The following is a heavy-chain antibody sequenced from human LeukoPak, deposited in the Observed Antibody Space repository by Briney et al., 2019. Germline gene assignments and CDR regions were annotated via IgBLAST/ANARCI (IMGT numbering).Heavy chain of an antibody. J-gene: IGHJ4*02. V-gene: IGHV1-46*01. D-gene: IGHD7-27*01. CDR3: ARARTGDFDY. CDR1: GYTFTNYY. Sequence: ASVKVSCKASGYTFTNYYMHWVRQAPGQGLEWMGIINPSGGSTTYAQKFQGRVTMTRDTSTSTVYMELSSPRSEDTAVYYCARARTGDFDYWGQGTLVTVSS. CDR2: INPSGGST.